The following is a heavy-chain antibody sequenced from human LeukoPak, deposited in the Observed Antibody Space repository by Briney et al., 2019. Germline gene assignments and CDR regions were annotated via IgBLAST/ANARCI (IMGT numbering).Heavy chain of an antibody. CDR1: GFPFSNHA. V-gene: IGHV3-23*01. CDR2: ISGGGRPT. D-gene: IGHD2-15*01. CDR3: AKNVVVKRYIDF. J-gene: IGHJ4*02. Sequence: GGSLRLSCAASGFPFSNHAMSCVRQPPGKGLQWVAVISGGGRPTGYEEFVKGRFTISRDNSKNTLALQMNSLTVEDTAIEFCAKNVVVKRYIDFWGQGTLVTVSS.